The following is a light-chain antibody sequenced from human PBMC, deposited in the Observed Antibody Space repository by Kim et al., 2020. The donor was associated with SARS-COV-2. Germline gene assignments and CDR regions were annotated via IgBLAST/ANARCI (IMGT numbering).Light chain of an antibody. CDR3: AAWDDSLSGHWV. CDR1: SSNIGSNY. CDR2: RNN. J-gene: IGLJ3*02. Sequence: ELTQPPSASGTPGQRVTISCSGSSSNIGSNYVYWYQQLLGTAPKLLIYRNNQRPSGVPDRFSGSKSGTSASLAISGLRSEDEADYYCAAWDDSLSGHWVFGGGTQLTVL. V-gene: IGLV1-47*01.